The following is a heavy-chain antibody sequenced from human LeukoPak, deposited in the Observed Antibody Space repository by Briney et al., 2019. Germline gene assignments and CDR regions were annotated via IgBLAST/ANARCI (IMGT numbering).Heavy chain of an antibody. CDR1: GFTVSSNY. V-gene: IGHV3-53*01. CDR3: ARDPSGYYST. Sequence: PGGSLRLSCAASGFTVSSNYMSWVRQAPGKGLEWVSVIYSGGSIYYADSVKGRFTISRDNSKNTLYLQMNSLRAEDTAVYYCARDPSGYYSTWGQGTLVTVSS. CDR2: IYSGGSI. J-gene: IGHJ4*02. D-gene: IGHD3-22*01.